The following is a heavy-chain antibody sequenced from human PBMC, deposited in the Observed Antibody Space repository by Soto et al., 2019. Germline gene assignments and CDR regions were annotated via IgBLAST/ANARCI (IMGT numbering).Heavy chain of an antibody. D-gene: IGHD1-1*01. V-gene: IGHV4-4*02. CDR3: APKTMTTGVFDM. CDR1: GGSISSSYW. J-gene: IGHJ3*02. CDR2: IHHSGSN. Sequence: QVQLQESGPGLVKPSGTLSLTCAVSGGSISSSYWWSWVRQPPGKGLEWIAEIHHSGSNNCNPSLKSRLTISIDKSKNQFSLKLNSVTAADTAVYYCAPKTMTTGVFDMWGQGTMVTVSS.